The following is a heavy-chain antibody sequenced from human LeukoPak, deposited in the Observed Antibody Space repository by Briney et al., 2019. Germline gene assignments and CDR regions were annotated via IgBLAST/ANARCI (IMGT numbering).Heavy chain of an antibody. V-gene: IGHV4-59*01. Sequence: SETLSLTCTVSGGSISSYYWSWIRQPPGKGLEWIGYIYYSGSTNYNPSLKSRVTISVDTSENQFSLKLSSVTAADTAVYYCARVVWGSYYFDYWSQGTLVTVSS. J-gene: IGHJ4*02. CDR2: IYYSGST. CDR3: ARVVWGSYYFDY. D-gene: IGHD3-16*01. CDR1: GGSISSYY.